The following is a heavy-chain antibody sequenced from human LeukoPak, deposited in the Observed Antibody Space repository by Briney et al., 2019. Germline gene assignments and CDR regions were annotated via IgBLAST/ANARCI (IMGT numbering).Heavy chain of an antibody. CDR3: ARGPGGYSYGYGPDY. D-gene: IGHD5-18*01. V-gene: IGHV4-34*01. J-gene: IGHJ4*02. Sequence: TTSETLSLTCAVYGGSFSGYYWSWIRQPPGKGLEWLGEINHSGSTNYNPSLKSRVTISVDTSKNQFSLKLSSVTAADTAVYYCARGPGGYSYGYGPDYWGQGTLVTVSS. CDR1: GGSFSGYY. CDR2: INHSGST.